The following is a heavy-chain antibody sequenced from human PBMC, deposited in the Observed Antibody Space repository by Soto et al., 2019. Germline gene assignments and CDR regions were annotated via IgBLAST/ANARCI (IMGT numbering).Heavy chain of an antibody. V-gene: IGHV3-30*18. D-gene: IGHD2-2*01. CDR1: GFTFSSYG. CDR3: AKGLVVPAAAHYFFYGNDD. CDR2: ISYDGSNK. Sequence: PGGSLRLFRAASGFTFSSYGMHWVRQAPGKGLEWVAVISYDGSNKYYADSVKGRFTISRDNSKNTLYLQMNSLRAEDTAVYYCAKGLVVPAAAHYFFYGNDDCGQRPTVTASS. J-gene: IGHJ6*02.